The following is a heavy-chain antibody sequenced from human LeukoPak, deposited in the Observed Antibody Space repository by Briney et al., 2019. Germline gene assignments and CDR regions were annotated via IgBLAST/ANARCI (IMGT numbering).Heavy chain of an antibody. CDR2: SKYDGSTA. CDR3: AKSDWFDP. Sequence: GGFLRLSCETSGFTLKNYRMSWLRRAPGKGLEWVSRSKYDGSTAMYAESVKGRFTISRDNARGTLYLQMNSLRVDDTAVYYCAKSDWFDPCGRGILVTVSS. J-gene: IGHJ5*02. CDR1: GFTLKNYR. V-gene: IGHV3-74*03.